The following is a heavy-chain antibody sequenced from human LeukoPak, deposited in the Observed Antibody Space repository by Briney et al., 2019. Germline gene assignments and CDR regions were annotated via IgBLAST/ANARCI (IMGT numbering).Heavy chain of an antibody. V-gene: IGHV3-48*01. J-gene: IGHJ4*02. CDR1: GFTFSNYN. D-gene: IGHD5-12*01. CDR3: ARGDSGSKD. CDR2: ISSDSATK. Sequence: GGSLRLSCAASGFTFSNYNMNWVRQAPGKGLEWVSYISSDSATKYYADSVKGRFTISRDNAKGSLYLQMNSLRAEDTAVYYCARGDSGSKDWGQGTLVTVSS.